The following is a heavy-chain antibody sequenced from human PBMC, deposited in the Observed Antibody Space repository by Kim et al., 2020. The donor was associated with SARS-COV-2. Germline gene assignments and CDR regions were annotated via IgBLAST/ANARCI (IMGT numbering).Heavy chain of an antibody. V-gene: IGHV3-48*03. J-gene: IGHJ3*02. D-gene: IGHD3-22*01. CDR2: ISSSGSTI. CDR3: ARVRRPSYYYDSSGYQWAFDI. Sequence: GGSLRLSCAASGFTFSSYEMNWVRQAPGKGLEWVSYISSSGSTIYYADSVKGRFTISRDNAKNSLYLQMNSLRAEDTAVYYCARVRRPSYYYDSSGYQWAFDIWGQGTMVTVSS. CDR1: GFTFSSYE.